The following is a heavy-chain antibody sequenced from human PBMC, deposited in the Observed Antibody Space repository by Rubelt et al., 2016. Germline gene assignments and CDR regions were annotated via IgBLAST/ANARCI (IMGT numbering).Heavy chain of an antibody. CDR2: IYPGDSDT. J-gene: IGHJ3*02. CDR3: ASLSSSSHDAFDI. V-gene: IGHV5-51*01. D-gene: IGHD6-6*01. CDR1: GYSFTSYW. Sequence: EVQLVQSGAEVKKPGESLKISCKGSGYSFTSYWIGWVRQLPGKALEWVGIIYPGDSDTRYGPSFQGQVTISADKSISTAYLQWSSLKASDTAMYYCASLSSSSHDAFDIWGQGTMVTVSS.